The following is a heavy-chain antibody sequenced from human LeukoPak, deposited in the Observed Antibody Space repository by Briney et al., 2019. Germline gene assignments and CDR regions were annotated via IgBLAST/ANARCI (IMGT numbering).Heavy chain of an antibody. D-gene: IGHD6-19*01. CDR2: ISWNSGSI. CDR3: AKDGLSSGWHYFDY. V-gene: IGHV3-9*01. Sequence: PGRSLRLSCAASGFTFDDYAKHWVRQAPGKGLEWVSGISWNSGSIGYADSVKGRFTISRDNAKNSLYLQMNSLRAEDTALYYCAKDGLSSGWHYFDYWGQGTLVTVSS. J-gene: IGHJ4*02. CDR1: GFTFDDYA.